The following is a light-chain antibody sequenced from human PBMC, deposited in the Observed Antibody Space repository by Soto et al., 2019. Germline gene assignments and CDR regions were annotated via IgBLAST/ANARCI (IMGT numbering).Light chain of an antibody. Sequence: DSQMNQSPSSLSASVGDRFTFTCRASQSISTYLNWYEQKPGKAPNLLIYGASNLQSGVPSRFSGGGSGTDFTLTISSLQPEDFGTYYCQQSYTSPVTFGGGTKVDIK. V-gene: IGKV1-39*01. CDR2: GAS. CDR1: QSISTY. CDR3: QQSYTSPVT. J-gene: IGKJ4*01.